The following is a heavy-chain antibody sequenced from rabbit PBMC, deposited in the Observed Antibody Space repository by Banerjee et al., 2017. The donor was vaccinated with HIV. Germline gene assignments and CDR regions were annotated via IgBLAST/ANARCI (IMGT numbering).Heavy chain of an antibody. V-gene: IGHV1S45*01. CDR2: IYTGDGST. CDR1: GFSFSSSYY. D-gene: IGHD6-1*01. CDR3: ARDVGYGDDGYGL. Sequence: QEQLVESGGGLVQPEGSLTLTCTASGFSFSSSYYMCWVRQAPGKGLEWIGCIYTGDGSTYYASWAKGRFTFSKTSSTTVDLQMTSLTAADTATYFCARDVGYGDDGYGLWGPGTLVTVS. J-gene: IGHJ4*01.